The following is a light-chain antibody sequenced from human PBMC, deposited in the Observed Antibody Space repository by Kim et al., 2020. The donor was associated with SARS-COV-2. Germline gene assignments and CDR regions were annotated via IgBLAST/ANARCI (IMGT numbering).Light chain of an antibody. Sequence: NFMLTQPHSVSESPGKTVTISCTRSSGSIVSNYVQWYQQRPGSAPTTVIYEDNQRRSGVPDRFSGSIDSSSNSASLTISGLKTEDEAGYYCQSYDNNIVIFGGGTQLT. J-gene: IGLJ2*01. CDR3: QSYDNNIVI. CDR1: SGSIVSNY. CDR2: EDN. V-gene: IGLV6-57*03.